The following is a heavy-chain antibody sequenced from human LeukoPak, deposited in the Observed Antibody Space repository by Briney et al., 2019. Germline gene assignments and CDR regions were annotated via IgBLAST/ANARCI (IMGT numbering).Heavy chain of an antibody. Sequence: GGSLRLSCAASGFTVSGSYMYWVRQAPGKGLEWVSFFYRGDSTYYAESVRGRFTISRDNSKNTLYLLMNSLIPEDTAVYYCAREVVSTPSYFDSWGQGTLVTVSS. D-gene: IGHD2-15*01. CDR1: GFTVSGSY. V-gene: IGHV3-53*01. CDR2: FYRGDST. J-gene: IGHJ4*02. CDR3: AREVVSTPSYFDS.